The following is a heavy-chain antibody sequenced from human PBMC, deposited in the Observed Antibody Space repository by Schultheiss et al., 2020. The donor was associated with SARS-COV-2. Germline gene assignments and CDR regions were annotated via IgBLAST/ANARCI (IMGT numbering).Heavy chain of an antibody. Sequence: SVKVSCKASGGTLRSYAINWVRQAPGQGLEWMGGIIPIFATPNYAQKFQDRVTIIADESTSTTYMELSSLRSEDTAMYYCARNKVPNALDIWGQGTMVTVSS. CDR3: ARNKVPNALDI. J-gene: IGHJ3*02. CDR2: IIPIFATP. CDR1: GGTLRSYA. V-gene: IGHV1-69*13.